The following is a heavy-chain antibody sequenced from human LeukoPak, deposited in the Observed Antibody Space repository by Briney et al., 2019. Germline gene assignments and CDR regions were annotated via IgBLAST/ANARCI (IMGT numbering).Heavy chain of an antibody. CDR2: INRDGTIT. J-gene: IGHJ4*02. CDR3: ARESSSSLDY. Sequence: GGSLGLSCAASGFTFSAYWMHWVRQAPGKGLVWVSRINRDGTITTYADSVKGRFTISRDSAKNTLYLQMNSLRVEDTAVYYCARESSSSLDYWGQGTLVTVSS. D-gene: IGHD6-13*01. V-gene: IGHV3-74*01. CDR1: GFTFSAYW.